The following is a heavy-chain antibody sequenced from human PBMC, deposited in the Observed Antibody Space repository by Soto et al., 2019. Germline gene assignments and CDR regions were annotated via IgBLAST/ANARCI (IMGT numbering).Heavy chain of an antibody. D-gene: IGHD2-2*01. CDR2: INPSGGST. CDR1: GYTFTSYY. CDR3: ARDWCSSTSCYYYYGMDV. J-gene: IGHJ6*02. Sequence: ASVKVSCKASGYTFTSYYMHWVRQAPGQGLEWMGIINPSGGSTSYAQKFQGRVTMTRDTSTSTVYMELSSLRSEDTAVYYCARDWCSSTSCYYYYGMDVWGQGTTVTVS. V-gene: IGHV1-46*03.